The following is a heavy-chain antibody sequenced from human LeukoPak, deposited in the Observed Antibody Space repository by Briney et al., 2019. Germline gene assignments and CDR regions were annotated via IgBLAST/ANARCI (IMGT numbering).Heavy chain of an antibody. J-gene: IGHJ3*02. CDR2: IYYSGST. CDR1: GGSISSGGYY. CDR3: AREVYYYDSSGYYPGAFDI. V-gene: IGHV4-31*03. D-gene: IGHD3-22*01. Sequence: SQTLSLTCTVSGGSISSGGYYWSWIRQHPGKGLEWIGYIYYSGSTYYNPSLKSRVTISVDTSKNQFSLKLSSVTAADKAVYYCAREVYYYDSSGYYPGAFDIWGQGTMVTVSS.